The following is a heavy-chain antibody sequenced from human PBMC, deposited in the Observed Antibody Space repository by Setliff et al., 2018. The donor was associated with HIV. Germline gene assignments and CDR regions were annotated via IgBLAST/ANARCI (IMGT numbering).Heavy chain of an antibody. CDR2: MNPNSGNT. Sequence: GASVKVSCKASGYTFTSYDINWVRQATGQGLEWMGWMNPNSGNTGYAQKFQGRVTMTRNTSTSTAYMELSSLRSEDTAVYYCAGDERVYSSGWYSPEYYFDYWGQGTLVTVSS. V-gene: IGHV1-8*02. CDR1: GYTFTSYD. CDR3: AGDERVYSSGWYSPEYYFDY. J-gene: IGHJ4*02. D-gene: IGHD6-19*01.